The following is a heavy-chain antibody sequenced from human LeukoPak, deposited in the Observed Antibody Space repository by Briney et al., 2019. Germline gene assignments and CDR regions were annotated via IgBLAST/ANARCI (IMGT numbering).Heavy chain of an antibody. CDR1: GYTFTGYH. J-gene: IGHJ4*02. CDR3: ARDLYFYDTDY. CDR2: INPKNGGT. V-gene: IGHV1-2*02. Sequence: ASVKVSCKASGYTFTGYHMQWVRQAPGQGLEWMGWINPKNGGTNFAQKFQGRVTMTRDTSISTAYMELSSLRSDDTAVYYCARDLYFYDTDYWGQGTLVTVSS. D-gene: IGHD3-22*01.